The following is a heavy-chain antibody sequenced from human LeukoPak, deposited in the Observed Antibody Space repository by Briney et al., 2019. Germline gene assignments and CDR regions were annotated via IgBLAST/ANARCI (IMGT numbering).Heavy chain of an antibody. CDR3: ARDRYYDILTGYYFGPWFDP. CDR1: GGSFSGYY. D-gene: IGHD3-9*01. CDR2: INHSGST. J-gene: IGHJ5*02. V-gene: IGHV4-34*01. Sequence: KPSETLSLTCAVYGGSFSGYYWSWIRQPPGKGLEWIGEINHSGSTNYNPSLKSRVTISVDTSKNQFSLKLSAVTAADTAVYYCARDRYYDILTGYYFGPWFDPWGQGTLVTVSS.